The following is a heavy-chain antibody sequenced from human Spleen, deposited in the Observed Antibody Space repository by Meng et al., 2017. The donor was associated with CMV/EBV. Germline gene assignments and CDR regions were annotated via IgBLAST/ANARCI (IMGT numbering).Heavy chain of an antibody. Sequence: VWLDQSGAEVKKLVASVKVYCKASVYTFTSYGISWVRQAPGQGLEWMGWISAYNGNTNYAQKLQGRVTMTTDTSTSTAYMELRSLRSDDTAVYYCARDLRARSWPSRFDYWGQGTLVTVSS. CDR2: ISAYNGNT. J-gene: IGHJ4*02. CDR1: VYTFTSYG. CDR3: ARDLRARSWPSRFDY. D-gene: IGHD6-13*01. V-gene: IGHV1-18*01.